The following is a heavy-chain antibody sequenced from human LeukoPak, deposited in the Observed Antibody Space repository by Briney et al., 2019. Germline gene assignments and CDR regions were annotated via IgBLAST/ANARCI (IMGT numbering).Heavy chain of an antibody. D-gene: IGHD3-22*01. CDR1: GGTFSSYA. V-gene: IGHV1-2*06. CDR2: INPNSGGT. Sequence: ASVKVSCKASGGTFSSYAISWVRQAPGQGLEWMGRINPNSGGTNYAQKFQGRVTMTRDTSISTVYMELSRLRSDDTAVYYCARVGYYEGSGYYKYWGQGTLVTVSS. J-gene: IGHJ4*02. CDR3: ARVGYYEGSGYYKY.